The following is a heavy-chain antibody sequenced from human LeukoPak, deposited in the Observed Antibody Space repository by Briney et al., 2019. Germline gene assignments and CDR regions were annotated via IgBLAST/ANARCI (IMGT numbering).Heavy chain of an antibody. CDR3: ARDLEKRDAFDI. CDR2: IYTSGST. CDR1: GGSISSGSYY. D-gene: IGHD3-3*01. Sequence: SETLSLTCTASGGSISSGSYYWSWIRQPAGKGLEWIGRIYTSGSTNYNPSLKSRVTISVDTSKNQFSLKLSSVTAADTAVYYCARDLEKRDAFDIWGQGTMVTVSS. V-gene: IGHV4-61*02. J-gene: IGHJ3*02.